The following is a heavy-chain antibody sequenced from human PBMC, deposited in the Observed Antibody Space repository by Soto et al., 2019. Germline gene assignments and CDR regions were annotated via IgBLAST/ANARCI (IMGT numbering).Heavy chain of an antibody. Sequence: PGGSLRLSCAASGFTFSSYSMNWVRQAPGKGLEWVSYISSSSSTIYYADSVKGRFTISRDNAKNTLYLQMNSLRAEDTAVYYCARAPVTPPRWYFDLWGRGTLVTVSS. CDR1: GFTFSSYS. CDR2: ISSSSSTI. CDR3: ARAPVTPPRWYFDL. J-gene: IGHJ2*01. V-gene: IGHV3-48*01. D-gene: IGHD4-17*01.